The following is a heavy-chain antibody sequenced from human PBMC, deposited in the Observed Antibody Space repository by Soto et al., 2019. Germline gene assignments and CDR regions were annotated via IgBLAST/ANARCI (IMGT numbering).Heavy chain of an antibody. D-gene: IGHD6-13*01. CDR1: GGSISSSSYY. CDR2: IYYSGST. Sequence: SETLSLTCTVSGGSISSSSYYWGWIRQPPGKGLEWIGSIYYSGSTYYNPSLKSRVTISVDTSKNQFSLKLSSVTAADTAVYYCASGYSSSWYEYYYYYYGMDVWGQGTTVTVSS. V-gene: IGHV4-39*01. CDR3: ASGYSSSWYEYYYYYYGMDV. J-gene: IGHJ6*02.